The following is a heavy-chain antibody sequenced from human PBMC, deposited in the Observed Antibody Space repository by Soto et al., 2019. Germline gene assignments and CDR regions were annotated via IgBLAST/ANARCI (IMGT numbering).Heavy chain of an antibody. V-gene: IGHV3-30-3*01. CDR1: GFTFSSYA. Sequence: QVQLVESGGGVVQPGRSLRLSCAASGFTFSSYAMHWVRQAPGKGLEWVAVISYEGSNKYYADSVKGRFTISRDNSKNTLYLQKNSLSAEDTAGYYCARERIQLWFPFHYYGMDVWGQGTTVTVSS. CDR3: ARERIQLWFPFHYYGMDV. J-gene: IGHJ6*02. D-gene: IGHD5-18*01. CDR2: ISYEGSNK.